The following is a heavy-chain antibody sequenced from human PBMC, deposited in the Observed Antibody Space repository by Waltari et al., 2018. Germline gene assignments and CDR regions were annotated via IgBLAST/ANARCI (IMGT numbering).Heavy chain of an antibody. V-gene: IGHV3-30*03. Sequence: QVQLVESGGGVVQPGRSLRLSCAASGFTFSSYGMHWVRQAPGKGLEWVAVISYDGSNKYYADSVKGRFTISRDNSKNTLYLQMNSLRAEDTAVYYCAAQDAFDIWGQGTMVTVSS. CDR2: ISYDGSNK. CDR3: AAQDAFDI. J-gene: IGHJ3*02. CDR1: GFTFSSYG.